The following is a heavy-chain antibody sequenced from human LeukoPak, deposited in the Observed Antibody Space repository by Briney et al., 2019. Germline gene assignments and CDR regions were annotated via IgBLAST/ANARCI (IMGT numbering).Heavy chain of an antibody. D-gene: IGHD1/OR15-1a*01. Sequence: SETLSLTCTVSGGSISSYYWSWIRQPPGKGLEWIGYVYYSGSTNYNPSLKSRVTISVDTSKNHFSLKLSSVTAADPAVYSCARSIIGTRSKFDYWGQGTLVTVSS. CDR1: GGSISSYY. CDR3: ARSIIGTRSKFDY. V-gene: IGHV4-59*08. J-gene: IGHJ4*02. CDR2: VYYSGST.